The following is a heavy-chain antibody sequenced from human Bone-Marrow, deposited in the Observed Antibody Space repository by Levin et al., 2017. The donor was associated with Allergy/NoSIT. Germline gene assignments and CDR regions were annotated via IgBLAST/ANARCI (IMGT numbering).Heavy chain of an antibody. D-gene: IGHD3-22*01. J-gene: IGHJ4*02. Sequence: VSGPTLVKPTQTVTLTCTFSGFSLDPYSVGVGWIRQPPGKALEWLGLTFWTGAQLYNPSLKNRFTITGDTSKHQVVLTMSNVGPEDTATYFCAYRFRLGSADLVNRLFEYWGQGIVVTVSS. CDR3: AYRFRLGSADLVNRLFEY. CDR2: TFWTGAQ. V-gene: IGHV2-5*01. CDR1: GFSLDPYSVG.